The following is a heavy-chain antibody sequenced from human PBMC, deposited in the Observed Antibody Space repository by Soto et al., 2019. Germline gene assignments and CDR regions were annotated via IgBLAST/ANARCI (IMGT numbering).Heavy chain of an antibody. J-gene: IGHJ6*02. CDR1: GFTFSTYA. CDR2: VSFHGTNK. Sequence: VESGGGVVQPGRSLRLSCAASGFTFSTYAMHWVRQAPDKGLEWVAVVSFHGTNKYYSDSVKGRFTISRDNSKNTLYLQMNSLRGEDTAVYYCARDPGGLDVWGQGTTVTVSS. CDR3: ARDPGGLDV. V-gene: IGHV3-30-3*01.